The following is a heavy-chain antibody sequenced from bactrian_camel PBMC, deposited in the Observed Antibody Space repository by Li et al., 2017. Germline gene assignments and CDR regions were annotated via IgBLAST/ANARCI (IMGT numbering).Heavy chain of an antibody. Sequence: HVQLVESGGGTVQPGGSLRLSCVGSGFTFNSYFMSWVRRAPGKGLEWVASIRADGSDGYYADSVKGRFTISRDNAKNTVYLQVNSLNSEDTALYYCWSRAGWGQGTQVTVS. V-gene: IGHV3S6*01. CDR1: GFTFNSYF. CDR3: WSRAG. J-gene: IGHJ4*01. CDR2: IRADGSDG.